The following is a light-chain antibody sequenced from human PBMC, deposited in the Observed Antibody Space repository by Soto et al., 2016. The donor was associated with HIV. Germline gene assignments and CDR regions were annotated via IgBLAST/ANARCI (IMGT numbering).Light chain of an antibody. CDR1: QSVSTY. J-gene: IGKJ1*01. Sequence: DIQMTQSPSTLPASVGDRVTISCRASQSVSTYVNWFQQKPGKAPKLLIYTASNLQTGVPSRFRGSGFGTDFTLTISSLQPEDFATYYCQQSYNTPWMFGQGTKVEIK. V-gene: IGKV1-39*01. CDR2: TAS. CDR3: QQSYNTPWM.